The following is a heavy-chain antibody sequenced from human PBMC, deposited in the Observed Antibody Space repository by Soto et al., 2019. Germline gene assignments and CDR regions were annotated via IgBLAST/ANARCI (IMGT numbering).Heavy chain of an antibody. CDR2: ISYDGSYK. CDR3: AKEPYCSSGSCYQVGSQFDY. CDR1: GFTFSNYG. V-gene: IGHV3-30*18. Sequence: GGSLRLSSAASGFTFSNYGMHWVRQAPGKGLEWVAVISYDGSYKYYADSVKGRFTVSRDNSKNTLYLQMNSLRAEDTAVYYCAKEPYCSSGSCYQVGSQFDYWGQGTLVTVSS. J-gene: IGHJ4*02. D-gene: IGHD2-2*01.